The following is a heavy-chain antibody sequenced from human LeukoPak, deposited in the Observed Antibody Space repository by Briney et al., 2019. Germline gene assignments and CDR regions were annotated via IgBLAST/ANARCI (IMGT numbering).Heavy chain of an antibody. D-gene: IGHD2-15*01. CDR3: ARTLCSGGSCYCDY. CDR2: IYYSGST. V-gene: IGHV4-59*11. CDR1: GGSISSHY. Sequence: PSETLSLTCTVSGGSISSHYWSWIRQPPGKGLEWIGYIYYSGSTNYNPSLKSRVTISVDTSKNQFSLKLSSVTAADTAVYYCARTLCSGGSCYCDYWGQGTLVTVSS. J-gene: IGHJ4*02.